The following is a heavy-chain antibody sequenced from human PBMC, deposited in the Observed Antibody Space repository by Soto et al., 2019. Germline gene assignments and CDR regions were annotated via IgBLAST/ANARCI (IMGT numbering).Heavy chain of an antibody. CDR2: IYPGDSDT. V-gene: IGHV5-51*01. J-gene: IGHJ6*02. D-gene: IGHD3-10*01. CDR1: GYSFTSHW. Sequence: GESLKISCKGSGYSFTSHWIGWVRQMXGKGLEWMGIIYPGDSDTRYSPSFQGQVTISADKSISTAYMQWSSLRDSDTAMYYCARYVLGELSYYYYGMDVWGQGTTVT. CDR3: ARYVLGELSYYYYGMDV.